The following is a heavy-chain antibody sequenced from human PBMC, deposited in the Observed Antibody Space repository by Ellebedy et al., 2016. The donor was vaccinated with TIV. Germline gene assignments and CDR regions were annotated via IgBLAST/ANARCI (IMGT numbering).Heavy chain of an antibody. D-gene: IGHD4-23*01. CDR2: IYYSGST. V-gene: IGHV4-31*01. CDR3: ARGGAGGYWYFDL. J-gene: IGHJ2*01. CDR1: GGSISSGGHY. Sequence: MPSETLSLTCTVSGGSISSGGHYWSWIRQHPGKGLEWIGYIYYSGSTNYKPSLKSQVTISVDTSKNKFSLKLNSVPAADTAVYYCARGGAGGYWYFDLWGRGTLVTVSS.